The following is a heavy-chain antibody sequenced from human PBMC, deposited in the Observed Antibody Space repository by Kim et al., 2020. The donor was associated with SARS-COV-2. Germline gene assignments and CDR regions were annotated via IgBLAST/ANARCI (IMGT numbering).Heavy chain of an antibody. V-gene: IGHV3-20*01. Sequence: GGSLRLSCAASGFPFDDYGMSWVRQAPGKGLEWVSGINWNGGSTGYADSVKGRFTISRDNAKNSLYLQMNSLRAEDTALYHCARAIAYYVSSGGQYNWFDPWGQGTLVTVSS. CDR2: INWNGGST. CDR3: ARAIAYYVSSGGQYNWFDP. CDR1: GFPFDDYG. D-gene: IGHD3-22*01. J-gene: IGHJ5*02.